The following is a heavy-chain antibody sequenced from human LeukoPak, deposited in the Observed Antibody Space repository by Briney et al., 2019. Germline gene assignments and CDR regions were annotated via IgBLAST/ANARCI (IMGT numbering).Heavy chain of an antibody. Sequence: PSETLSLTCTVSGGSISSSSYYWGWIRQPPGKGLEWIGSIYYSGSTYYNPSLKSRVTISVDTSKNQFSLKLSSVTAADTAVYYCARSPYYYDHLFDYWGQGTLVTVSS. CDR2: IYYSGST. CDR3: ARSPYYYDHLFDY. D-gene: IGHD3-22*01. V-gene: IGHV4-39*07. CDR1: GGSISSSSYY. J-gene: IGHJ4*02.